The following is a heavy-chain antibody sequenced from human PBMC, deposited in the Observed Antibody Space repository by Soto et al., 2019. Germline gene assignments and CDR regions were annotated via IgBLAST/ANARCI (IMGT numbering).Heavy chain of an antibody. CDR2: INSDGSST. J-gene: IGHJ3*02. Sequence: EVQLVESGGGLVQPGGSLRLSCTASGLTFSGYWMHWVRQAPGKGLLWVSRINSDGSSTSYADSVKGRVTISRDDAKNTLYLQMSSLRAEDTAVYYCARLRWDAFDIRGQGTMVTVSS. D-gene: IGHD4-17*01. V-gene: IGHV3-74*01. CDR3: ARLRWDAFDI. CDR1: GLTFSGYW.